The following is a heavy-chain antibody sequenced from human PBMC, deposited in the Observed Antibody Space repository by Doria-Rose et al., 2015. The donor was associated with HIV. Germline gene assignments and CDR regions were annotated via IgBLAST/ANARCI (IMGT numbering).Heavy chain of an antibody. V-gene: IGHV2-26*01. D-gene: IGHD6-13*01. CDR2: MFSDDER. Sequence: QVQLVQSGPVLVKPTETLTLTCTVSGVSLSSPGMGVSWIRQPPGKALEWLANMFSDDERAYKAPLKSRLTISRGTSKSQVVLTMTDMDPVDTATYYCARIKSSRWYHKYYFDFWGQGTLVIVSA. CDR1: GVSLSSPGMG. J-gene: IGHJ4*02. CDR3: ARIKSSRWYHKYYFDF.